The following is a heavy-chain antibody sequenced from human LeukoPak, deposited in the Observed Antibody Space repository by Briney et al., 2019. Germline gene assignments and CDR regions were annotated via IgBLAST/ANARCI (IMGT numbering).Heavy chain of an antibody. CDR3: AKDLESWKFGYGHYYFDY. J-gene: IGHJ4*02. V-gene: IGHV3-11*01. Sequence: GGSLRLSCAASGFTFSDYYMSWIRQAPGKGLEWVSYISTSGSSKDYADSVKGRFTTSRDNAKNSLYLQMNGLRAEDTAVYYCAKDLESWKFGYGHYYFDYWGQGTLVTVSS. CDR2: ISTSGSSK. D-gene: IGHD3-16*01. CDR1: GFTFSDYY.